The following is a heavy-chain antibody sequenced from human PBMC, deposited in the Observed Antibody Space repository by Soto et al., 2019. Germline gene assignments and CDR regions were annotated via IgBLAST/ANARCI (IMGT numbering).Heavy chain of an antibody. CDR3: ARVRGRGYSYGVDYYYYYGMDV. CDR2: IGTAGDT. CDR1: GFTFSSYD. V-gene: IGHV3-13*01. J-gene: IGHJ6*02. D-gene: IGHD5-18*01. Sequence: GGSLRLSCAASGFTFSSYDMHWVRQATGKGLEWVSAIGTAGDTYYPGSVKGRFTISRENAKNSLYLQMNSLRAEDTAVYYCARVRGRGYSYGVDYYYYYGMDVWGQGTTVTVSS.